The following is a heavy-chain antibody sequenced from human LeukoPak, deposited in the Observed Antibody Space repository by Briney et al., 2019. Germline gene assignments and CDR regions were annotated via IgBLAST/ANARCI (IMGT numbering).Heavy chain of an antibody. J-gene: IGHJ6*03. V-gene: IGHV1-2*02. CDR2: INPNSGGT. Sequence: ASVTVSCKASGYTFTGYYMHWVRQAPGQGLEWMGWINPNSGGTNYAQKFQGRVTMTRDTSISTAYMELSRLRSDDTAVYYCARWMTTLFYYYYMDVWGKGTTVTVSS. CDR1: GYTFTGYY. D-gene: IGHD1-1*01. CDR3: ARWMTTLFYYYYMDV.